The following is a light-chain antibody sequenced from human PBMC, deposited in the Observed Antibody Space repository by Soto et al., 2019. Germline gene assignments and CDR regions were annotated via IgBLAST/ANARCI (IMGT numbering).Light chain of an antibody. V-gene: IGLV4-69*01. Sequence: QPVLTQSPSASASLGASVKLTCTLSSGHNNYAIAWYQQQSEKGPRYLMKVDSDGSLRKGDGIPDRFSGSNSGAERYLTISSLQSEDEADYYCQTWGPGIWVFGGGTKLTVL. CDR2: VDSDGSL. CDR1: SGHNNYA. J-gene: IGLJ3*02. CDR3: QTWGPGIWV.